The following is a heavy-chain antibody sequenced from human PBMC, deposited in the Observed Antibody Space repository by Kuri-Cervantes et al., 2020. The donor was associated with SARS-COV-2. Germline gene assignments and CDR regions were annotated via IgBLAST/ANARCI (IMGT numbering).Heavy chain of an antibody. CDR2: INSDGSST. J-gene: IGHJ4*02. D-gene: IGHD2-15*01. CDR3: ARVCSGGSCYQY. V-gene: IGHV3-74*01. Sequence: GESLKISCAASGFTFSSYWMHWVRQAPGKGLVWVSRINSDGSSTSYADSVKGRFTISRDNAKNTLYLQMNSLRAEDTAVYYCARVCSGGSCYQYWGQGTLVTVSS. CDR1: GFTFSSYW.